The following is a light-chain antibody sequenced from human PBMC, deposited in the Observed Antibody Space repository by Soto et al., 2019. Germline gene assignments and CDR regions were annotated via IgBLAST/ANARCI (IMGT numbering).Light chain of an antibody. J-gene: IGKJ4*01. CDR3: QHYDDVLVT. V-gene: IGKV1-33*01. CDR1: QIISVY. Sequence: DIQLTQSPSSLFASVGETVTVTCQASQIISVYLNWYQEKPGKAPTLLIYDASNLKTGVPSRFSGLGSGTHFTLTISNLQPEDIATYFCQHYDDVLVTFGGGTKVEI. CDR2: DAS.